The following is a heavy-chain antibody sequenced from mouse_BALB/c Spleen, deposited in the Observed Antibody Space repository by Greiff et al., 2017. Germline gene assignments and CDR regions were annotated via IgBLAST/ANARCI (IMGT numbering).Heavy chain of an antibody. CDR1: GFNIKDYY. J-gene: IGHJ2*01. Sequence: EVQLQESGAELVRSGASVKLSCTASGFNIKDYYMHWVKQRPEQGLEWIGWIDPENGDTEYAPKFQGKATMTADTSSNTAYLQLSSLTSEDTAVYYCNGGNSLGYFDYWGQGTTLTVSS. CDR2: IDPENGDT. V-gene: IGHV14-4*02. D-gene: IGHD1-2*01. CDR3: NGGNSLGYFDY.